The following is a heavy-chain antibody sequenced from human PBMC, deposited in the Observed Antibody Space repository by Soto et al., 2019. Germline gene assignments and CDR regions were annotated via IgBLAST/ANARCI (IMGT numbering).Heavy chain of an antibody. D-gene: IGHD5-18*01. CDR3: ARVPDVDTAMGYYYYGMDV. Sequence: GGSLRLSCAASGFTFSSYSMNWVRQAPGKGLEWVSYISSSSSTIYYADSVKGRFTISRDNAKNSLYLQMNSLRDEDTAVYYCARVPDVDTAMGYYYYGMDVWGQGTTVTVS. J-gene: IGHJ6*02. CDR2: ISSSSSTI. CDR1: GFTFSSYS. V-gene: IGHV3-48*02.